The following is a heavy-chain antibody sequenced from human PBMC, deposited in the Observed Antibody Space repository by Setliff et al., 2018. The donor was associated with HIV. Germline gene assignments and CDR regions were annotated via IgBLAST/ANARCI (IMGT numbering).Heavy chain of an antibody. D-gene: IGHD2-8*02. CDR3: ARQDHSSVNTGSLYAFDV. Sequence: ASVKVSCKASGYPFTAYYIHWVRQAPGHELQLMGRIEPSNVGTNYIQKFQGRVTITRDTSIYTVYMELTGLTSDDTAVYYCARQDHSSVNTGSLYAFDVWGQGTMVTVSS. CDR2: IEPSNVGT. V-gene: IGHV1-2*06. CDR1: GYPFTAYY. J-gene: IGHJ3*01.